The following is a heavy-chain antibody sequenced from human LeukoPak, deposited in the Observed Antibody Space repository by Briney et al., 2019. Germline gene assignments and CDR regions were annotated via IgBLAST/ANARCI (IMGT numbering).Heavy chain of an antibody. V-gene: IGHV1-46*01. Sequence: GASVKVSCKASGYTFTSFFMHWVRQAPGQGLEWMGIINPRGGSATSAQRFQGRLTVTRDTSTSTVYMELSSLTSEDTAVYYCARVMGDSSGQIDYWGQGTLVTVSS. J-gene: IGHJ4*02. CDR1: GYTFTSFF. CDR2: INPRGGSA. D-gene: IGHD3-22*01. CDR3: ARVMGDSSGQIDY.